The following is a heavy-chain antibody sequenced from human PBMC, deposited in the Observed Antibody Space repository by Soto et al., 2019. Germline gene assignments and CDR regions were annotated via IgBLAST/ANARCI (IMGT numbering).Heavy chain of an antibody. J-gene: IGHJ4*01. D-gene: IGHD2-2*01. CDR2: VNTDWSAA. CDR1: GFPFSRSF. Sequence: EGSLRLSCAASGFPFSRSFMHWVRQAPGQGMVGGGRVNTDWSAAVYAGSVKGRFTVSIDDVRNTWSREMNGLRGEDTAVYFCVSAAGAFISSWYYRFDSWGQGTLVTVSS. CDR3: VSAAGAFISSWYYRFDS. V-gene: IGHV3-74*01.